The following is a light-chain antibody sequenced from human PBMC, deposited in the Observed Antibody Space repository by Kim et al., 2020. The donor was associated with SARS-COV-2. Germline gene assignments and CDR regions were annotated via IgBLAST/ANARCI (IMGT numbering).Light chain of an antibody. Sequence: ANLKCKCSQTVLYISNNKNYLAWYQQKPGQAPKLLIYGASIRESGVSDRFSGSGSETDFTLTISSLQAEDVAVYYCQQYYSTPPSFGQGTKVDIK. CDR2: GAS. CDR1: QTVLYISNNKNY. V-gene: IGKV4-1*01. J-gene: IGKJ2*03. CDR3: QQYYSTPPS.